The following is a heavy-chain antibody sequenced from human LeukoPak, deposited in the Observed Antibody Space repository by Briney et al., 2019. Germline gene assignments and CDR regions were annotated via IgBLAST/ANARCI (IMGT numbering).Heavy chain of an antibody. CDR2: ISGSGGST. CDR1: GFTFSSYA. Sequence: GGSLRLSCAASGFTFSSYAMSWDRQAPGKGLEWVSAISGSGGSTYYADSVKGRFTISRDNSKNTLYLQMNSLRAEDTAVYYCAKDPAYSSSTFGWFDPWGQGTLVTVSS. D-gene: IGHD6-13*01. J-gene: IGHJ5*02. V-gene: IGHV3-23*01. CDR3: AKDPAYSSSTFGWFDP.